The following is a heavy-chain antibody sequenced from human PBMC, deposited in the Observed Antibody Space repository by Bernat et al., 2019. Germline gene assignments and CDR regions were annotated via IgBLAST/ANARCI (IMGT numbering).Heavy chain of an antibody. D-gene: IGHD4-17*01. J-gene: IGHJ4*02. CDR1: GFTFSSYA. CDR3: ARSEQGRSDYGDCPVY. V-gene: IGHV3-7*03. Sequence: VQLVESGGGVVQPGRSLRLSCAASGFTFSSYAMHWVRQAPGKGLEWVANIKQDGSEKYYVDSVKGRFTISRDNAKNSLYLQMNSLRAEDTAVYYCARSEQGRSDYGDCPVYWGQGTLVTVSS. CDR2: IKQDGSEK.